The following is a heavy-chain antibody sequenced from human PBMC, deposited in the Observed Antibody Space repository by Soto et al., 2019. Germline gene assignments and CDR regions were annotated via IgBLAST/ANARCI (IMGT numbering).Heavy chain of an antibody. CDR2: ISSSSSTI. CDR3: ARHPERIAQIGWFAP. Sequence: GESLKISCAASGFTFSSYSMNWVRQAPGKGLEWVSYISSSSSTIYYADSVKGRFTISRDNAKNSLYLQMNSLRAEDTAVYYCARHPERIAQIGWFAPWGQGTLVTVSS. D-gene: IGHD6-13*01. J-gene: IGHJ5*02. CDR1: GFTFSSYS. V-gene: IGHV3-48*01.